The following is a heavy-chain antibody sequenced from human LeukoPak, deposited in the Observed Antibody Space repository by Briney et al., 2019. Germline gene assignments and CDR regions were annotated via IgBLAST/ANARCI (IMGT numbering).Heavy chain of an antibody. V-gene: IGHV3-7*05. CDR3: ARVPGYSFGFFDC. J-gene: IGHJ4*02. D-gene: IGHD5-18*01. CDR2: IKPDGSVK. CDR1: GFTFSNDW. Sequence: PGGSLRLSCAASGFTFSNDWMTWVRQAPGKGLEWVANIKPDGSVKNYVDSVKGRFTISRDNAENLLYLQLNSLRAEDTAVYFCARVPGYSFGFFDCWGQGTLVTVSS.